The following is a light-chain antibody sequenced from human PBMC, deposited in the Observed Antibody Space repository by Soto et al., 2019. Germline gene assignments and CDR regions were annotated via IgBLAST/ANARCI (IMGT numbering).Light chain of an antibody. CDR1: SSNIGSNY. CDR2: SNN. Sequence: QSVLTQPPSASGTPGQRVTISCSGSSSNIGSNYVYWYQQLPGTAPKLLIYSNNQRPSGVPDRFSGSKSGTSASLAISGLRSEDEADYYCAAWVDSLSGVFGGGTKVTVL. CDR3: AAWVDSLSGV. V-gene: IGLV1-47*02. J-gene: IGLJ3*02.